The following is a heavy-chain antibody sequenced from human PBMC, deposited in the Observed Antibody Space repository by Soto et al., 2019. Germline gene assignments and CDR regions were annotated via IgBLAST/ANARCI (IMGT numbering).Heavy chain of an antibody. Sequence: GASVKVSCKASESTFMNYDISWVRQATGQGLEWMGWMNPNSGNTGYALKFQGRVSMTRDTSIYTAYMELSSLASEAMAVYYRIRMAPSGTLNWFDPLGQGTLVTVSS. V-gene: IGHV1-8*01. CDR2: MNPNSGNT. CDR1: ESTFMNYD. D-gene: IGHD1-1*01. CDR3: IRMAPSGTLNWFDP. J-gene: IGHJ5*02.